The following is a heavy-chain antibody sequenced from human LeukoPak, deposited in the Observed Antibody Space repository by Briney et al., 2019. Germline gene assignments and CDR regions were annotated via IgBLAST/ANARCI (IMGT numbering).Heavy chain of an antibody. J-gene: IGHJ3*02. Sequence: PSQTLSLTCTVSGGSISSGSYYWSWLRQPAGKGLEWIGRIYTSGSTNYNPSLKSRVTIPVDTSKNQFSLKLSSVTAADTAVYYCARDGISYYDTLDAFDIWGQGTMVTVSS. CDR2: IYTSGST. D-gene: IGHD3-22*01. CDR1: GGSISSGSYY. CDR3: ARDGISYYDTLDAFDI. V-gene: IGHV4-61*02.